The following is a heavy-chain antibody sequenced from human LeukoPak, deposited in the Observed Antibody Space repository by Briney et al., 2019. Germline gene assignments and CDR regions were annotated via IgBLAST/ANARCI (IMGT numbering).Heavy chain of an antibody. CDR1: GASIRSNYY. CDR2: AYYSGSS. D-gene: IGHD5-18*01. CDR3: ARIVRDLRQLSDY. Sequence: SETLSLTCTVSGASIRSNYYWGWIRQPPGKGPEWIGSAYYSGSSQYNPSLKSRVTISMDTSVTAADTAVYYCARIVRDLRQLSDYWGQGTLVTVSS. V-gene: IGHV4-39*06. J-gene: IGHJ4*02.